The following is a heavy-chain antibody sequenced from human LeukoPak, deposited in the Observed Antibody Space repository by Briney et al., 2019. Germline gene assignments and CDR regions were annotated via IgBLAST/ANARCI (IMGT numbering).Heavy chain of an antibody. V-gene: IGHV3-23*01. J-gene: IGHJ4*02. Sequence: GGSLRLSCAASGFTFGTYAMSWVRQSPGKGLEWISAISGSGGSTYYADSVKGRFTISRDNSKNTRYLQMNSLTAEETAVYYCAKWFLYGDYVTNNSFDYWGQGTLVTVSS. D-gene: IGHD4-17*01. CDR1: GFTFGTYA. CDR2: ISGSGGST. CDR3: AKWFLYGDYVTNNSFDY.